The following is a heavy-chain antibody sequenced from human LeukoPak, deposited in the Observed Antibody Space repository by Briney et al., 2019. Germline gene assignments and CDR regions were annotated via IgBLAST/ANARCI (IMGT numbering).Heavy chain of an antibody. CDR3: ARLTNDAFDI. Sequence: ASETLSLTCTVSGGSISSSSYYWGWIRQPPGKGLEWIGSIYYSGSTYYNPSLKSRVTISVDTSKNQFSLKLSSVTAADTAVYYCARLTNDAFDIWGQGTMVTVSS. J-gene: IGHJ3*02. D-gene: IGHD4-11*01. CDR1: GGSISSSSYY. CDR2: IYYSGST. V-gene: IGHV4-39*01.